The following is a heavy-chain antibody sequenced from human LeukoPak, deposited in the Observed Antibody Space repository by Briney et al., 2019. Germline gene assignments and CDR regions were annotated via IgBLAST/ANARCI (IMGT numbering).Heavy chain of an antibody. D-gene: IGHD6-13*01. V-gene: IGHV3-30-3*01. J-gene: IGHJ1*01. CDR2: ISYDGSNK. CDR3: VREVGQQLPRGYFQH. CDR1: GFTFSSYA. Sequence: GGSLRLSCAASGFTFSSYAMHWVRQAPGKGLEWVAVISYDGSNKYYADSVKGRFTISRDNSKNTLYLQMNSLRAEDTAVYYCVREVGQQLPRGYFQHWGQGTLVTVSS.